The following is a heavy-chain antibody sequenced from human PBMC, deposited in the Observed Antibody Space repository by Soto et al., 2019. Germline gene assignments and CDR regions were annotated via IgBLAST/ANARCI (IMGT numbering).Heavy chain of an antibody. D-gene: IGHD6-19*01. V-gene: IGHV3-53*04. J-gene: IGHJ4*02. CDR2: IYSGGST. CDR3: ARGASYSSGWYDY. CDR1: GFTVSSNF. Sequence: EVQLVESGGGLVQPGGSLRLSCAASGFTVSSNFMSWVRQAPGKGLEWVSVIYSGGSTYYADSVKGRFTISRHNSKNTLYLQMNSLRAEDTAVYYCARGASYSSGWYDYWGQGTLVTVSS.